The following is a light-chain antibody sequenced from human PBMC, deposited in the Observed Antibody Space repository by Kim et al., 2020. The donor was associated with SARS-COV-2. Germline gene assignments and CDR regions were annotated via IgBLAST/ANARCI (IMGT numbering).Light chain of an antibody. CDR2: DVS. V-gene: IGLV2-14*01. J-gene: IGLJ1*01. Sequence: LTQPASVSGSPGQSITISCTGTSSDVGGYNYVSWYQQHPGKAPELMIYDVSKRPSGVSNRFSGSKSGNTASLTISGLQAEDEADYYCSSYTSSSPLYVFGTGTKVTVL. CDR1: SSDVGGYNY. CDR3: SSYTSSSPLYV.